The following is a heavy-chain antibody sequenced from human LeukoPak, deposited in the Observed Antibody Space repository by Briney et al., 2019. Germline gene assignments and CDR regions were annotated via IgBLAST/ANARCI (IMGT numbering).Heavy chain of an antibody. D-gene: IGHD3-3*01. J-gene: IGHJ4*02. Sequence: KVSCKASGFTFXSSAVQWVRQARGQRLEWIGXXVVGSGNTNYAQKFQERVTITRDMSTSTAYMELSSLRSEDTAVYYCAAVPYYDFWSGLGGFDYWGQGTLVTVSS. CDR1: GFTFXSSA. V-gene: IGHV1-58*01. CDR3: AAVPYYDFWSGLGGFDY. CDR2: XVVGSGNT.